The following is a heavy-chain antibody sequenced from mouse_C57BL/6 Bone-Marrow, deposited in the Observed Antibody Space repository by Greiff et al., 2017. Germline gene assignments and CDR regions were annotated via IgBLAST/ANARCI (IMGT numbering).Heavy chain of an antibody. CDR1: GYTFTSYG. CDR2: IYPRSGNT. J-gene: IGHJ3*01. V-gene: IGHV1-81*01. D-gene: IGHD1-1*01. CDR3: ARRIYYYGSWFAY. Sequence: QVQLKQSGAELARPGASVKLSCKASGYTFTSYGISWVKQRTGQGLEWIGEIYPRSGNTYYNEKFKGKATLTADKSSSTAYMELRSLTSEDSAVYFCARRIYYYGSWFAYWGQGTLVTVSA.